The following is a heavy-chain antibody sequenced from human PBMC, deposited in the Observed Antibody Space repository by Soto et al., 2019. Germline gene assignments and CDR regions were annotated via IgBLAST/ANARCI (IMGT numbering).Heavy chain of an antibody. V-gene: IGHV1-18*01. CDR1: GYTFTSYG. J-gene: IGHJ6*02. CDR3: ARDRPYGRDYYDSMDV. CDR2: IRAYTGNT. D-gene: IGHD1-26*01. Sequence: QVQLVQSGAEVKKPGASVKVSCKASGYTFTSYGISWVRQAPGQGLEWMGWIRAYTGNTNYAQKLQGRGTMTTDTATITAYMQLRSLRSDDTAVYYRARDRPYGRDYYDSMDVRGQGTTVTVSS.